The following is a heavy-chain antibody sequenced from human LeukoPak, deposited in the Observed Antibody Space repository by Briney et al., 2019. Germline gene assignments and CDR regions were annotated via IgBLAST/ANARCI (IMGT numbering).Heavy chain of an antibody. CDR2: IKRNTDGRTT. D-gene: IGHD5-12*01. CDR3: TTERAGLLDY. Sequence: GGSLRLSCAASGFSFSNAWMSWVRQAPGKGLEWVGRIKRNTDGRTTDYAAPVKGRFTISRDDSKNTLCLQVNSLKSEDTGVYYCTTERAGLLDYWGQGTLVSVSS. V-gene: IGHV3-15*01. J-gene: IGHJ4*02. CDR1: GFSFSNAW.